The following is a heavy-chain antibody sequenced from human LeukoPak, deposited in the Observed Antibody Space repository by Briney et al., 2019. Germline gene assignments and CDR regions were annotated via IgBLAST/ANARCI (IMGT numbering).Heavy chain of an antibody. V-gene: IGHV1-69*13. CDR2: IIPIFGTA. CDR3: ASRTGYGDYSYGMDV. J-gene: IGHJ6*02. Sequence: SVKVSCKASGGTFSSYAISWVRQAPGQGLEWMGGIIPIFGTANYAQKFQGRVTITADESTSTAYMELSGLRSEDTAVYYCASRTGYGDYSYGMDVWGQGTTVTVSS. CDR1: GGTFSSYA. D-gene: IGHD4-17*01.